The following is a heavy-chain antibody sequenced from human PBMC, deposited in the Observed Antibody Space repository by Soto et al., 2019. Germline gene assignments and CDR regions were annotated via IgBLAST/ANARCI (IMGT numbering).Heavy chain of an antibody. D-gene: IGHD6-6*01. J-gene: IGHJ6*02. V-gene: IGHV3-72*01. CDR2: SRNKANNYTA. CDR3: VRDGGIAARHYYGMDV. Sequence: GGSLRLSCAASAFTFSAHNMVWVRQAPGKGLEWVGRSRNKANNYTAEYAASVKGRFTISRDDSKNSLYLQMNSLKTEDTAVYYCVRDGGIAARHYYGMDVWGQGTTVTVSS. CDR1: AFTFSAHN.